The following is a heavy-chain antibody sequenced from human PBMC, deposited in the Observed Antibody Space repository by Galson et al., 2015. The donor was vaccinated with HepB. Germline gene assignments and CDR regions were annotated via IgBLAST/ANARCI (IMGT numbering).Heavy chain of an antibody. D-gene: IGHD3-10*01. V-gene: IGHV3-15*07. Sequence: SLRLSCAASGFTFSNDWMNWVRQAPGKGLEWVGRINSKTDGGTTDYAAPEKGRFTISSDDSKNTLYLQMHSLKTADTAVYYCTTAPGAPSPYWGQGTLGTVSS. CDR3: TTAPGAPSPY. J-gene: IGHJ4*02. CDR2: INSKTDGGTT. CDR1: GFTFSNDW.